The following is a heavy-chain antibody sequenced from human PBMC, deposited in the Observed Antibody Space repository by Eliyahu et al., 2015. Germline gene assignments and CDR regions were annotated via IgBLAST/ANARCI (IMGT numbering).Heavy chain of an antibody. CDR3: ARGGATVVTPEDY. V-gene: IGHV4-4*07. Sequence: QVQLQESGPGLVKPSETLSLTCTVXXGSISSYXWSWIRQPAGKGLEWIGRIYTSGSTNYNPSLKSRVTMSVDTSKNQFSLKLSSVTAADTAVYYCARGGATVVTPEDYWGQGTLVTVSS. D-gene: IGHD4-23*01. J-gene: IGHJ4*02. CDR2: IYTSGST. CDR1: XGSISSYX.